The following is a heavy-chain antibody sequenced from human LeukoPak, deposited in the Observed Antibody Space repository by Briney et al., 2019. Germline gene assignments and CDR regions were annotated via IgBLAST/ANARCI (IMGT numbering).Heavy chain of an antibody. CDR3: ARGVYEDPVNAFDI. CDR1: GGTFSSYA. Sequence: SVKVSCKASGGTFSSYAISWVRQAPGQGLEWMGGIIPIFVTANYAQKFQGRVTITADESTSTAYMELSSLRSEDTAVYYCARGVYEDPVNAFDIWGQGTMVTVSS. J-gene: IGHJ3*02. D-gene: IGHD2/OR15-2a*01. V-gene: IGHV1-69*01. CDR2: IIPIFVTA.